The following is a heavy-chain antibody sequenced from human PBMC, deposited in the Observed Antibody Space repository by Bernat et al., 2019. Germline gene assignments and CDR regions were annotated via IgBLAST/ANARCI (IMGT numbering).Heavy chain of an antibody. CDR3: ARGGGYCSGGSCQKFIDY. J-gene: IGHJ4*02. Sequence: QVQLEQSGAEVKKPGSSVKVSCKASGGTFSSYAISWVRQAPGQGLEWMGGIIPIFGTANYAQKIQGRVTIPADESTSTAYMELSSLRSEDTAVYYCARGGGYCSGGSCQKFIDYWGQGTLVTVSS. V-gene: IGHV1-69*12. D-gene: IGHD2-15*01. CDR2: IIPIFGTA. CDR1: GGTFSSYA.